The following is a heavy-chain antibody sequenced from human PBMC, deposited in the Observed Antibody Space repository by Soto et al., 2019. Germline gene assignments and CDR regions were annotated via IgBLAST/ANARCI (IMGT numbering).Heavy chain of an antibody. V-gene: IGHV4-31*03. CDR1: GGSISSGGYY. CDR2: IHYSGST. J-gene: IGHJ5*02. CDR3: ARAPPYYYDSSGYHFRNLLFWFDP. Sequence: SETLSLTCTVSGGSISSGGYYWSWIRQHPGKGLEWIGYIHYSGSTYYNPSLKSRVTISVDTSKNQFSLKLSSVTAADTAVYYCARAPPYYYDSSGYHFRNLLFWFDPWGQGTLVTVSS. D-gene: IGHD3-22*01.